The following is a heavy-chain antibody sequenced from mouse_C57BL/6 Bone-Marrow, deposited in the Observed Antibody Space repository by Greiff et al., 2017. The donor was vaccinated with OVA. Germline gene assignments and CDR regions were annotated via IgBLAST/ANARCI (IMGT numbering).Heavy chain of an antibody. CDR2: IDPSDSYT. V-gene: IGHV1-69*01. CDR1: GYTFTSYW. Sequence: QVQLQQPGAELVMPGASVKLSCKASGYTFTSYWMHWVKQRPGQGLEWIGEIDPSDSYTNYNQKFKGKSTLTVDKSSSTAYMQLSNLTSEDSAVYYCARRGGNYYAMDYWGQGTSVTVSS. J-gene: IGHJ4*01. CDR3: ARRGGNYYAMDY.